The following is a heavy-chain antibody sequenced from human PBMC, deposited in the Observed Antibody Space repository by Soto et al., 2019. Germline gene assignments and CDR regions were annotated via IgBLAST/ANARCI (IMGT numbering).Heavy chain of an antibody. CDR2: IIPIFGTA. CDR1: GGTFSSYA. Sequence: ASVKVSCKASGGTFSSYAISWVRQAPGQGLEWMGGIIPIFGTANYAQKFQGRVTITADESTSTAYMELSSLRSEDTAVYYCARLYVWYYDSSGDPFDIWGQGTMVNV. J-gene: IGHJ3*02. D-gene: IGHD3-22*01. CDR3: ARLYVWYYDSSGDPFDI. V-gene: IGHV1-69*13.